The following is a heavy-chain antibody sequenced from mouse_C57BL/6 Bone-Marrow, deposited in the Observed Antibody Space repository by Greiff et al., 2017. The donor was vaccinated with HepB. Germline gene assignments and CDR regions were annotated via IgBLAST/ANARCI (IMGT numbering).Heavy chain of an antibody. Sequence: EVKLMESGGGLVQPKGSLKLSCAASGFSFNTYAMNWVRQAPGKGLEWVARIRSKSNNYATYYADSVKDRFTISRDDSESMLYLQMNNLKTEDTAMYYCVRHEQPAWFAYWGQGTLVTVSA. CDR1: GFSFNTYA. J-gene: IGHJ3*01. V-gene: IGHV10-1*01. D-gene: IGHD3-1*01. CDR3: VRHEQPAWFAY. CDR2: IRSKSNNYAT.